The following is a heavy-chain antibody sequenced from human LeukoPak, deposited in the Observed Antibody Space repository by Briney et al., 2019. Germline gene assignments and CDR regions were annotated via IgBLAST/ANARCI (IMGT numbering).Heavy chain of an antibody. CDR1: GGSITNTNY. Sequence: PSETLSLTCGVSGGSITNTNYWTWVRQPPGKGLEWIGEVNLQGSTNYNPSLMGRVAISVDTSENHISLQLTSVTAADTAVYYCAREGGPYRPLDYSGQGTLVTVSS. V-gene: IGHV4-4*02. CDR2: VNLQGST. CDR3: AREGGPYRPLDY. J-gene: IGHJ4*02.